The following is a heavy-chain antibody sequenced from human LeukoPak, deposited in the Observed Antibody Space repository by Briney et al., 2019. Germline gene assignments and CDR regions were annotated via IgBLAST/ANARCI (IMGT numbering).Heavy chain of an antibody. CDR3: SRGLHDYGDSNYYFDQ. V-gene: IGHV3-49*03. CDR2: IRKKGYGETT. D-gene: IGHD4-17*01. CDR1: GFSFGDDA. J-gene: IGHJ4*02. Sequence: QPGRSLRLSCTAYGFSFGDDAWSWFRQAPGRGLEFVSFIRKKGYGETTDYAASVRGRFTISRDDAKSTAYLQMNSLEIEDTALYYCSRGLHDYGDSNYYFDQWGRGTQVTVSS.